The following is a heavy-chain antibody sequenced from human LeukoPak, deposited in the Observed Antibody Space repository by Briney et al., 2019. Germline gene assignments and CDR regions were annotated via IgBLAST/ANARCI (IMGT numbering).Heavy chain of an antibody. J-gene: IGHJ4*02. CDR3: ARIRGYSSGWYEDY. CDR1: GFSLSTSGMC. Sequence: ESGPALVKPTQTLTLTCTFSGFSLSTSGMCVSWIRQPPGKALEWLALIDWDDDKYYSTSLKTRLTISKDTSKNQVVLTMTNIDPVDTATYYCARIRGYSSGWYEDYWGQGTLVTVSS. CDR2: IDWDDDK. D-gene: IGHD6-19*01. V-gene: IGHV2-70*01.